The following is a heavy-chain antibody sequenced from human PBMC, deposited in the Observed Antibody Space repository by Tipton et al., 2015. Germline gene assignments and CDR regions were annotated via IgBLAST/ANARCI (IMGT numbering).Heavy chain of an antibody. V-gene: IGHV4-4*02. D-gene: IGHD5-12*01. CDR2: IHHGGST. J-gene: IGHJ4*02. CDR1: GDSISSSNW. Sequence: PGLVKPSGTLSLTCSVSGDSISSSNWWSWVRQPPGKGLEWIGEIHHGGSTNYNPSLKSRVTMSVDTSKNQFSLNLRSVTAADTAVYFCAKTHGAYDWYLDQWGQGTLVTVSS. CDR3: AKTHGAYDWYLDQ.